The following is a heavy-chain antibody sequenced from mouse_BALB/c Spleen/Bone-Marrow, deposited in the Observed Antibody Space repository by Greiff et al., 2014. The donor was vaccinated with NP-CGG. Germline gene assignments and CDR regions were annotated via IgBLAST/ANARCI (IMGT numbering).Heavy chain of an antibody. CDR3: SGGVDGYSWFAY. Sequence: EVKLMESGGGLVQPGGSLKLSCAASGFTFRSYGMSWVRQTPDKRLEIVANINNNGVYTYYPDSVKGRFTISRDNAKNTLYLQMSSLKSEDTAMYYCSGGVDGYSWFAYWGQGTLVTVSA. D-gene: IGHD2-3*01. V-gene: IGHV5-6-3*01. CDR1: GFTFRSYG. CDR2: INNNGVYT. J-gene: IGHJ3*01.